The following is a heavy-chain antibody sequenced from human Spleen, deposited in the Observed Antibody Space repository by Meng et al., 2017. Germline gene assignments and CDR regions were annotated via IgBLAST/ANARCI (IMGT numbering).Heavy chain of an antibody. CDR3: ARGFSGSFRSNFDY. Sequence: QVWWVQSGGEVKMPGASVKVSCKPYGYTLRMDGISWVRQAPGQGLEWMGWIATHNGDTKYAQRLQGRVTMTTDITTNTVFMELRSLTSDDTAVYYCARGFSGSFRSNFDYWGQGTLVTVSS. CDR2: IATHNGDT. D-gene: IGHD1-26*01. J-gene: IGHJ4*02. V-gene: IGHV1-18*01. CDR1: GYTLRMDG.